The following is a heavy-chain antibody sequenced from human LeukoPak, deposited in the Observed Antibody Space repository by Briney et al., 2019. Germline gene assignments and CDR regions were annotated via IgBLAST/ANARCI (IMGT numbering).Heavy chain of an antibody. J-gene: IGHJ6*03. D-gene: IGHD3-10*01. CDR2: INPSDGST. CDR3: ARDTTDFRGVTPVNHYYYYMDV. CDR1: GYTFTIYY. V-gene: IGHV1-46*01. Sequence: EASVKVSCKASGYTFTIYYIHLVRQAPGQGVEWMALINPSDGSTTNSQKFQGRVTMTRDTSTSTVYMELSGLRSEDTAVYYCARDTTDFRGVTPVNHYYYYMDVWGKGTTVTISS.